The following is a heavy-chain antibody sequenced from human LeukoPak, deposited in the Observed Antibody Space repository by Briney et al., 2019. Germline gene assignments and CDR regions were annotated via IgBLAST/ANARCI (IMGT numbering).Heavy chain of an antibody. V-gene: IGHV1-2*04. CDR1: GYTFTGYY. CDR3: ARDSIWFGESSTDAFDI. CDR2: INPNSGGT. D-gene: IGHD3-10*01. J-gene: IGHJ3*02. Sequence: ASVKVSCKASGYTFTGYYMHWVRQAPGQGLEWMGWINPNSGGTNYAQKFQGWVTMTRDTSISTAYMELSRLRSDDTAVYYCARDSIWFGESSTDAFDIWGQGTMVTVSS.